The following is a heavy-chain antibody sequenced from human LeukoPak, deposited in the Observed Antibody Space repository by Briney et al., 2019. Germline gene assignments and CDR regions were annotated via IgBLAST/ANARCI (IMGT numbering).Heavy chain of an antibody. J-gene: IGHJ4*02. CDR1: GFTFSSYS. Sequence: GGCPRLSCAASGFTFSSYSMNWVRQAPGKGLEWVSSISSSNSDIYYADSVKGRFTISRDNAKNSLYLQMNSLRAEDTAVYYCAREDPSYGFDYWGKGTQEPVSS. CDR3: AREDPSYGFDY. V-gene: IGHV3-21*01. D-gene: IGHD5-18*01. CDR2: ISSSNSDI.